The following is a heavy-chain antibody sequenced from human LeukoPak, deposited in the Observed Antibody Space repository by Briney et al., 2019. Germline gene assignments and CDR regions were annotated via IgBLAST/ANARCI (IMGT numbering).Heavy chain of an antibody. Sequence: SGPTLVKPTQTLTLTCPFSGFSLSTSGVGVGWIRQPPGKALEWLALIYLDDNKLYSPSLKRRLTITKDTSKNQVVLTMTNMDPVDTATYYCAHYGDYRFMYYFDHWGQGTPVTVSS. CDR1: GFSLSTSGVG. CDR3: AHYGDYRFMYYFDH. CDR2: IYLDDNK. V-gene: IGHV2-5*02. J-gene: IGHJ4*02. D-gene: IGHD4-17*01.